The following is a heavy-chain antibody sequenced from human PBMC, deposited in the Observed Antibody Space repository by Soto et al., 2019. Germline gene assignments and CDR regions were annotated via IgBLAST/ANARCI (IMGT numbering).Heavy chain of an antibody. V-gene: IGHV4-31*02. D-gene: IGHD2-15*01. CDR3: ARGNFRRVVVTPYFDY. Sequence: SETLSLTCTVSGGSISSGGHYWSWIRQHPGKGLEWIGYIYYSGSTYYNPSLKSRVTISVDTSKNQFSLKLSSVTAADTAVYYCARGNFRRVVVTPYFDYWGQGTLVTVLL. CDR1: GGSISSGGHY. CDR2: IYYSGST. J-gene: IGHJ4*02.